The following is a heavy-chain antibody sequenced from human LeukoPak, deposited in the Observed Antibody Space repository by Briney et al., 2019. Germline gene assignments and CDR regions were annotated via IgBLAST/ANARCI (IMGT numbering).Heavy chain of an antibody. V-gene: IGHV4-39*07. D-gene: IGHD6-19*01. CDR3: ARTYSSGQGAYY. CDR1: GDSISNSDCY. CDR2: INYSGTT. J-gene: IGHJ4*02. Sequence: SETLSLTCTVSGDSISNSDCYWAWIRQAPGKGLEWIGSINYSGTTYYNPSLKSRVTVSVDTSKNQFSLKLRSMTAADAAMYYCARTYSSGQGAYYWGQGTLVTVSS.